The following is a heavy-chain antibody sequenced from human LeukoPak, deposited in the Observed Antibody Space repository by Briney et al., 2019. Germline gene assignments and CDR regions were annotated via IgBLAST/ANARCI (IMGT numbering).Heavy chain of an antibody. D-gene: IGHD3-16*02. V-gene: IGHV5-51*01. CDR2: IYPGDSAT. Sequence: GESLKISCKGSGYSFTSYWIGWVRQMPGKGLGWMGIIYPGDSATRYRPSFEGPVTISADKCTSTAFIQCRSLKASDTAMYFCASVGELSPQVVFDIWGQGTMVTVSS. J-gene: IGHJ3*02. CDR1: GYSFTSYW. CDR3: ASVGELSPQVVFDI.